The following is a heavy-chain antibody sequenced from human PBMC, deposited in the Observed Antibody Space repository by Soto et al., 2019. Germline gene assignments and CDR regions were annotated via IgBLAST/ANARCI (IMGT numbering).Heavy chain of an antibody. CDR1: GFTFSSYS. D-gene: IGHD3-10*01. V-gene: IGHV3-21*01. CDR3: ARDPLPGGGYYNPPYYYMDV. CDR2: ISSSNIYI. J-gene: IGHJ6*03. Sequence: GGSLRLSCAASGFTFSSYSMNWVRQAPGKGLEWVSLISSSNIYIYYADSVQGRFTISRDNAKNSLYLQMNSLRAEDTAVYYCARDPLPGGGYYNPPYYYMDVWGKGTTVTVSS.